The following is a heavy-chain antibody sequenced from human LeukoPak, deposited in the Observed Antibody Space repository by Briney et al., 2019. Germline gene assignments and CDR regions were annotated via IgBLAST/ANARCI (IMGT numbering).Heavy chain of an antibody. D-gene: IGHD2-15*01. V-gene: IGHV3-21*01. Sequence: AGGSLRLSCAASGFTFSGYNMNWVRQAPGKGLEWVSSISSGSTYIYYADSVKGRFTIPRDTAKNSLYLQMNSLRAEDTAVYYCAREGAAAFDIWGQGTMVTVSS. CDR3: AREGAAAFDI. J-gene: IGHJ3*02. CDR2: ISSGSTYI. CDR1: GFTFSGYN.